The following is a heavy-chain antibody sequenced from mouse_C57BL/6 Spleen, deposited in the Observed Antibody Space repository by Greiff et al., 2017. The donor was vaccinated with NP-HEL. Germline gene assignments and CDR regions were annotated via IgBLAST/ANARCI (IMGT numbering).Heavy chain of an antibody. CDR1: GYTFTSYW. J-gene: IGHJ2*01. CDR3: ARAIPPYYFDY. Sequence: QVQLQQPGAELVKPGASVKLSCKASGYTFTSYWMQWVKQRPGQGLEWIGEIDPSDSYTNYNQKFKGKATLTVDTSSSTAYMQLSSLTSEDSAVYYCARAIPPYYFDYWGQGTTLTVSS. CDR2: IDPSDSYT. V-gene: IGHV1-50*01.